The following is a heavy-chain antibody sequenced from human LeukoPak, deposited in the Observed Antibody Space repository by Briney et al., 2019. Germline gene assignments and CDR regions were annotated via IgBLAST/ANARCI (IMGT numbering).Heavy chain of an antibody. CDR2: ISRCGGST. D-gene: IGHD1-26*01. CDR1: GFTFNNYA. J-gene: IGHJ6*02. CDR3: ARDYSSSGSFFGYYYGMDV. V-gene: IGHV3-23*01. Sequence: PGGSLRLSCAASGFTFNNYAMSWVRQAPGKGLEWVSAISRCGGSTYYTDSVKGRFTISRDNSKNTLYLQMNSLRAEDTAVYYCARDYSSSGSFFGYYYGMDVWGQGTTVTVSS.